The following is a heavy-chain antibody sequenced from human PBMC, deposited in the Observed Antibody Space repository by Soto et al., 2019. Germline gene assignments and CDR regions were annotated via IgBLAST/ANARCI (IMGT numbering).Heavy chain of an antibody. CDR1: GFTFNSYW. Sequence: GGSLRLSCAASGFTFNSYWMHWVRQAPGKGLVWVSSINNDGSSRAYADSVKGRFTISRDNAKNTLYLQMNSLRAEDTAVYYCARVGGGYSHYFDYWGQGTLVTVSS. J-gene: IGHJ4*02. D-gene: IGHD5-18*01. CDR2: INNDGSSR. V-gene: IGHV3-74*01. CDR3: ARVGGGYSHYFDY.